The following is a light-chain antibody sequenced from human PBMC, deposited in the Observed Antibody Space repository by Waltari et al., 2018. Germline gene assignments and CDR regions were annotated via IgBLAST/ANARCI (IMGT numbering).Light chain of an antibody. V-gene: IGLV2-14*03. CDR2: DVS. CDR1: SSDIGGYPY. CDR3: SSYRHNTLCV. Sequence: QSALTQPASVSGSPGQSITLSCTGTSSDIGGYPYVSWYQQHPGKAPKLIIYDVSNRPSWVSNRFSGSKSCNTASLTISGLQAEDEADYFCSSYRHNTLCVFGPGTKVTVL. J-gene: IGLJ1*01.